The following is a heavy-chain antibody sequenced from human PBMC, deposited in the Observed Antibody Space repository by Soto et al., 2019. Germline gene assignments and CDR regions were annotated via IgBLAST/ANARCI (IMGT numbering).Heavy chain of an antibody. D-gene: IGHD1-26*01. CDR1: GSTFTSYY. Sequence: GXSVKVSWRESGSTFTSYYLDLVRQAPGQGLECMGIINPSGGSTTYAQRFQGRVTMTSDTSTSTVYMELSSLRSEDTAMYYCARVNSGRYYIHWGQGTLVTVSS. CDR3: ARVNSGRYYIH. J-gene: IGHJ4*02. CDR2: INPSGGST. V-gene: IGHV1-46*01.